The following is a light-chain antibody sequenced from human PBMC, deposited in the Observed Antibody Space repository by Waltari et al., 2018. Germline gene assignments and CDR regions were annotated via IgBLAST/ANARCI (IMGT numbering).Light chain of an antibody. J-gene: IGKJ1*01. Sequence: EIVLTQSPATLSLSPGERATLSCRASQSVNTFLVWYQQKPGQAPRLLINKTSNRATGIPDRFSGSGSGTDFTLTISRLEPEDFALYYCHHYGQQYGSSPGTFGQGTKVEIK. V-gene: IGKV3-11*01. CDR2: KTS. CDR3: HHYGQQYGSSPGT. CDR1: QSVNTF.